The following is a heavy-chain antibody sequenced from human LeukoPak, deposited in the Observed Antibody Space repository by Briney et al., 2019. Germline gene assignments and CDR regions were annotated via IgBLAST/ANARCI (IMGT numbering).Heavy chain of an antibody. CDR1: GYSFTSNY. CDR2: IYPRDGST. Sequence: ASVKVSCKASGYSFTSNYIHWVRRAPGQGLEWMGMIYPRDGSTSYAQKFQGRVTVTRDTSTSTVHMELSGLRSEDTAVYYCARDQEAFDYWGQGTLVTVSS. CDR3: ARDQEAFDY. J-gene: IGHJ4*02. V-gene: IGHV1-46*01.